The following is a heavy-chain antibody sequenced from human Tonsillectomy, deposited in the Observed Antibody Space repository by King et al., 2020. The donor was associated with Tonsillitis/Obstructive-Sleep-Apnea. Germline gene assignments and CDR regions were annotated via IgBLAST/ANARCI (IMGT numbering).Heavy chain of an antibody. V-gene: IGHV4-4*02. CDR1: GGSISSSNW. CDR2: IYHSGST. D-gene: IGHD3-3*01. Sequence: QLQESGPGLVKPSGTLSLTCAVSGGSISSSNWWSLVRQPPGKGLGWIGEIYHSGSTNYYQSLTSRVTISVDKSKNQFSLKLSSVTAADTAVYYCARVITIFGVVTGWFDPWGQGTLVTVSS. CDR3: ARVITIFGVVTGWFDP. J-gene: IGHJ5*02.